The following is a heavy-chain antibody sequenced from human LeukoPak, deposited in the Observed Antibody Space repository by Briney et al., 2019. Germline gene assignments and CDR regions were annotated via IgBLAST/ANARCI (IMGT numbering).Heavy chain of an antibody. CDR3: AREFLDSSGYYYHDTYDI. V-gene: IGHV4-61*02. J-gene: IGHJ3*02. D-gene: IGHD3-22*01. CDR2: IYSSGST. Sequence: PSETLSLTCTVSGDSISCGGYYWSWIRQPAGKRLEWIGRIYSSGSTNNNPSLKSRVTISVDTSKNQFSLKLTSVTVADTAVYYCAREFLDSSGYYYHDTYDIWGQGTMVTVSS. CDR1: GDSISCGGYY.